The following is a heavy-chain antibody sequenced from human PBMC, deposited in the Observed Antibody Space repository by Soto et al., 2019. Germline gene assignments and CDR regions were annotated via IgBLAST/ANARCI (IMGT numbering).Heavy chain of an antibody. CDR3: ARRGACSSTSCYAVWFDP. D-gene: IGHD2-2*01. CDR1: GGSISSYY. J-gene: IGHJ5*02. Sequence: SETLSLTCTVSGGSISSYYWSWIRQPPGKGLEWIGYIYYSGSTNYNPSLKSRVTISVDTSKNQFSLKLSSVTAADTAVYYCARRGACSSTSCYAVWFDPWGQGTLVTVSS. V-gene: IGHV4-59*08. CDR2: IYYSGST.